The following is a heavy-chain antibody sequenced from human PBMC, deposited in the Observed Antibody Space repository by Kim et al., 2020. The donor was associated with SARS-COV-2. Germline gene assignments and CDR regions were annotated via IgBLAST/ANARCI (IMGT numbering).Heavy chain of an antibody. CDR1: RASINRDY. CDR2: IHYTGRT. CDR3: ARVAGRGTYWGDSPTYYFDS. D-gene: IGHD1-26*01. J-gene: IGHJ4*02. Sequence: SETLSLTCTVSRASINRDYWTWIRQSPGKGLEWIGYIHYTGRTNYNPSLKSRVTISVDASKNQFSLKLSSLTAADTAVYYCARVAGRGTYWGDSPTYYFDSWGQGTLVIVSS. V-gene: IGHV4-59*01.